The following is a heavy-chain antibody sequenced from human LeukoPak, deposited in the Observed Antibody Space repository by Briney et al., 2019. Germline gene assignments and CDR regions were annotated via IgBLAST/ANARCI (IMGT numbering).Heavy chain of an antibody. CDR1: GFSLPDYY. CDR2: IRNKANSYST. J-gene: IGHJ4*02. V-gene: IGHV3-72*01. Sequence: GGSLRLSCAGSGFSLPDYYMDWVRQAPGKGPEWVGRIRNKANSYSTEYAASVKGRFTVSRDDSKNSLFPQMNSLKTEDTAIYYCASSGYDYRFFENWGQGVLVTVSS. D-gene: IGHD5-12*01. CDR3: ASSGYDYRFFEN.